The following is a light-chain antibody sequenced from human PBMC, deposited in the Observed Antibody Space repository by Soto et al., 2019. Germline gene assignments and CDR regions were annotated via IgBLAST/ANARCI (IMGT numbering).Light chain of an antibody. CDR2: DAS. V-gene: IGKV1-13*02. Sequence: AIQLTQSPPSLSASVGDRVTITCRASQGISSAVAWYQQKPGKAPKVLMYDASSMESGVPSRFSGSGSGTDFTLTISSLQPEDFATYYCQQFNSKPFTFGPGTKVDIK. J-gene: IGKJ3*01. CDR1: QGISSA. CDR3: QQFNSKPFT.